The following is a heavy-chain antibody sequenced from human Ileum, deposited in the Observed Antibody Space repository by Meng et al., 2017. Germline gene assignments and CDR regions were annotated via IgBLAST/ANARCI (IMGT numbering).Heavy chain of an antibody. J-gene: IGHJ6*02. V-gene: IGHV3-74*01. CDR3: ARGNYYAMDV. Sequence: GESLKISCAASGFTFSSYWMHGGRQAPGRGLEWVSRINSDGDSTSYAGSVKGRFTISRDTANNTVTLEMNSLRAEDTAVYYCARGNYYAMDVWGQGTTVTVSS. CDR1: GFTFSSYW. CDR2: INSDGDST.